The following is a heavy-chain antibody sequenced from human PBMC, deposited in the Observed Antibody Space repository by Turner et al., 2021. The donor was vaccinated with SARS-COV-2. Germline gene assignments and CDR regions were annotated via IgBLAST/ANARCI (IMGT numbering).Heavy chain of an antibody. V-gene: IGHV4-39*01. J-gene: IGHJ3*02. D-gene: IGHD2-15*01. CDR2: IYYSGST. CDR3: AGEVVVVAAKFAFDI. CDR1: GGSISSSSYY. Sequence: QLQLQESGPGLVKPSETLSLTCTVSGGSISSSSYYWGWIRQPPGKGLEWIGSIYYSGSTYYNPSLKSRVTISVDTSKNQFSLKLSSVTAADTAVYYCAGEVVVVAAKFAFDIWGQGTMVTVSS.